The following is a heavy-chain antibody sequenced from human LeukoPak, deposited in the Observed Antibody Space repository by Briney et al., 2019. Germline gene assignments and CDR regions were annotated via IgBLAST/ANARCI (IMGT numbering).Heavy chain of an antibody. D-gene: IGHD1-26*01. J-gene: IGHJ4*02. Sequence: ASVKVSCKASGYTFTSYGISWVRQAPGQGLEWMGWINAYNGNTNYAQKLQGRVTMTTDTSTTTAYMELRSLRSDDTAVYYCARDRDDSGSYYRFDYWGQGTLVTVSS. CDR3: ARDRDDSGSYYRFDY. CDR2: INAYNGNT. V-gene: IGHV1-18*01. CDR1: GYTFTSYG.